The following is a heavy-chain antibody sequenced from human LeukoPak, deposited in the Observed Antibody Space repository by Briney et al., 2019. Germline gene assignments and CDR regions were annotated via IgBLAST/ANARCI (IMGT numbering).Heavy chain of an antibody. V-gene: IGHV4-59*01. CDR1: GGSISSYY. Sequence: SETLSLTCTVSGGSISSYYWSWIRQPPGKGLEWIGYIYYSGSTNYNPSPKSRVTISVDTSKNQFSLKLTSVTAADPAVYYCARGLGFGATWFDPWGQGTLVTVSS. CDR2: IYYSGST. J-gene: IGHJ5*02. D-gene: IGHD3-10*01. CDR3: ARGLGFGATWFDP.